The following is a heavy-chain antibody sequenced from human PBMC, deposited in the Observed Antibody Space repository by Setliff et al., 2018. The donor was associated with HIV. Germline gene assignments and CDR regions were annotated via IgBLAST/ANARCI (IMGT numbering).Heavy chain of an antibody. CDR1: GGSFSGYY. D-gene: IGHD3-10*01. CDR3: AQAQTSVSGSYYQYLQH. J-gene: IGHJ1*01. CDR2: VGAVGGPT. Sequence: ETLSLTCAVYGGSFSGYYWSWIRQPPGKGLEWVSTVGAVGGPTHYAESVKGRFTISKDNSKNTLYLQMSSLRDEDTAVYYCAQAQTSVSGSYYQYLQHWGQGTLVTVSS. V-gene: IGHV3-23*01.